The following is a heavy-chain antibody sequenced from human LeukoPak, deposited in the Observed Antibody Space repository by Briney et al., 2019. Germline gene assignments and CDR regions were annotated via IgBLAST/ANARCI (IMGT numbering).Heavy chain of an antibody. J-gene: IGHJ4*02. CDR3: ARYSGYDFFDY. V-gene: IGHV4-61*01. D-gene: IGHD5-12*01. Sequence: SETLSLTCTVSGCSVSSGSYYWSWIRQPPGKGLEWIGYIYYSGSTNYNPSIKSRATISVDTSKNQFSLKLSSVTAADTAVYCCARYSGYDFFDYWGQGTLVTVS. CDR1: GCSVSSGSYY. CDR2: IYYSGST.